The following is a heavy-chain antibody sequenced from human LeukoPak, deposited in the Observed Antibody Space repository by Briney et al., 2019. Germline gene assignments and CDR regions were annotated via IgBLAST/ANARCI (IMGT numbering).Heavy chain of an antibody. CDR3: VSRRGFSYGYFDY. CDR1: GGSISISSAY. D-gene: IGHD5-18*01. Sequence: PSDTLSLTCTLSGGSISISSAYWAWIRQPPGKGLEWIGSIYYRKSTYYNPSLKSRVTISADTSKNQFSLTLGSVSATDTAVYYCVSRRGFSYGYFDYWGQGTLVTVSS. V-gene: IGHV4-39*01. J-gene: IGHJ4*02. CDR2: IYYRKST.